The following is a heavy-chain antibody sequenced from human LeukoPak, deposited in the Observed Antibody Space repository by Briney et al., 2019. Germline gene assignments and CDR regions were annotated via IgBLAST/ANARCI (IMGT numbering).Heavy chain of an antibody. J-gene: IGHJ4*02. CDR1: GFTINNAW. CDR2: ISGSGGST. Sequence: GGSLRLSCAASGFTINNAWMSWVRQAPGKGLEWVSAISGSGGSTYYADSVKGRFTISRDNSKNTLYLQMNSLRAEDTAVYYCAKDMLFTMIGPFDYWGQGTLVTVSS. D-gene: IGHD3-22*01. CDR3: AKDMLFTMIGPFDY. V-gene: IGHV3-23*01.